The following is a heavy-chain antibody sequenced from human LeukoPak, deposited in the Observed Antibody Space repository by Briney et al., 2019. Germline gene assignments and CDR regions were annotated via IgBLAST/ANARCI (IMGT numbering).Heavy chain of an antibody. CDR2: IYHSGTT. J-gene: IGHJ3*02. V-gene: IGHV4-38-2*01. Sequence: PSETLSLTCAVSTYSITSGYYWGWIRQPPGKGLEWIGSIYHSGTTFYSPSLKSRVSISVDTSKNQFSLKLSSVTAADTAVYYCATAVVPAAMYAFDIWGQGTMVTVSS. CDR1: TYSITSGYY. CDR3: ATAVVPAAMYAFDI. D-gene: IGHD2-2*01.